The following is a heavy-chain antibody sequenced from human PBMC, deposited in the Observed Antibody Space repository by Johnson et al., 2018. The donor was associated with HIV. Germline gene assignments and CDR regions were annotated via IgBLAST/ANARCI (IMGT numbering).Heavy chain of an antibody. Sequence: QVQLVESGGGVVQPGRSLRLSCAASGFSFSSYGIHWVRQAPGKGLEWVSLISWDGGSTYYADSVKGRFTISRDNSKNSLYLQMTSLRAEDTAVYYCARAYLNWGRGAFDIWGQGTMVTVSP. V-gene: IGHV3-NL1*01. CDR2: ISWDGGST. J-gene: IGHJ3*02. CDR1: GFSFSSYG. D-gene: IGHD7-27*01. CDR3: ARAYLNWGRGAFDI.